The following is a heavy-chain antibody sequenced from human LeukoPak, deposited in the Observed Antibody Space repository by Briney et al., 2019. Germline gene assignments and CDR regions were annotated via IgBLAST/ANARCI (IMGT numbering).Heavy chain of an antibody. V-gene: IGHV3-30*02. CDR3: ARATIYAFDI. CDR2: IRYDGSKK. D-gene: IGHD3-9*01. J-gene: IGHJ3*02. CDR1: EFTFSSNG. Sequence: PGGSLRLACAASEFTFSSNGMHWVRQAPGKGLEWVAFIRYDGSKKYYADSVKGRFTISRDNSKNTLYMQMNSLRAEDTAMYYCARATIYAFDIWGLGTMVTVSS.